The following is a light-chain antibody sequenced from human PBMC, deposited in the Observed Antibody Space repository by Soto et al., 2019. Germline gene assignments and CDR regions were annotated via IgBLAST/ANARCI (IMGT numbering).Light chain of an antibody. CDR2: DNI. CDR3: QSYDSRLSVV. J-gene: IGLJ2*01. Sequence: QSVLTQTPSVSGAPGQRVTISCTGSSSNIGAGYDVHWYQQLPGTAPKLLIYDNINRPSGVPDRFSGSKSGTSASLAITGLQDEDEADYYCQSYDSRLSVVFGGGTKLTVL. V-gene: IGLV1-40*01. CDR1: SSNIGAGYD.